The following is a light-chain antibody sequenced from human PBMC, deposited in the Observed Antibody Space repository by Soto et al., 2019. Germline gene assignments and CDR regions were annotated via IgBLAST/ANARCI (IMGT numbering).Light chain of an antibody. CDR1: SSNIGAGFD. Sequence: QSVLTQPPSVSGAPGQRVSISCTGTSSNIGAGFDVHWYQQCPGTAPKLLIYGNSNRPSGVPDRFSGSKSGTSASLTIAGLQAEDEADYFCHSYDTSLIGYVFGSGTKVTVL. J-gene: IGLJ1*01. V-gene: IGLV1-40*01. CDR3: HSYDTSLIGYV. CDR2: GNS.